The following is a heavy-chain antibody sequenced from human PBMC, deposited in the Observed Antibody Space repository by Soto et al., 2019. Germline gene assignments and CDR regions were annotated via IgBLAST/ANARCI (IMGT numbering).Heavy chain of an antibody. CDR3: AHLALGSAHLDY. V-gene: IGHV2-5*01. J-gene: IGHJ4*02. D-gene: IGHD3-16*01. CDR2: IYWNDDK. Sequence: SGLTLVRPTHALGLSVTFCGVSISTKGVGVGWIRQPPGKSLEVLALIYWNDDKRYSPSLKSRLTITKDTSKTQVVLTMPNMDPVDTATYYCAHLALGSAHLDYWGQGTLVTVSS. CDR1: GVSISTKGVG.